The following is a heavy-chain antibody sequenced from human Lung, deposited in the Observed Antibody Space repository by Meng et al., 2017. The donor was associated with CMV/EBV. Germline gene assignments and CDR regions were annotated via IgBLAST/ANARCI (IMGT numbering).Heavy chain of an antibody. Sequence: SXXVSXKASRGSLSNYAINWVRQAPGQGLEWMGGIIPSLRTPHYAQKFQGRVAITTDESTTTAYMELSSLRSDDTAVYYCARGPWRPEAFDVWCQGTMVTVSS. V-gene: IGHV1-69*05. D-gene: IGHD1-14*01. J-gene: IGHJ3*01. CDR2: IIPSLRTP. CDR3: ARGPWRPEAFDV. CDR1: RGSLSNYA.